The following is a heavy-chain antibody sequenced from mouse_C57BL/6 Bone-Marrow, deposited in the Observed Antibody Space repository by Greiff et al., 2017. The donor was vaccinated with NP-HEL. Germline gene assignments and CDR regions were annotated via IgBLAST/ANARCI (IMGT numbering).Heavy chain of an antibody. V-gene: IGHV1-59*01. CDR1: GYTFTSYW. D-gene: IGHD2-3*01. CDR2: IDPSDSYT. Sequence: QVQLQQPGAELVRPGTSVKLSCKASGYTFTSYWMHWVKQRPGQGLEWIGVIDPSDSYTNYNQKFKGKATLTVDTSSSTAYMQLSSLTSEDSAVYYCARYGGYDGNYVWFAYWGQGTLVTVSA. CDR3: ARYGGYDGNYVWFAY. J-gene: IGHJ3*01.